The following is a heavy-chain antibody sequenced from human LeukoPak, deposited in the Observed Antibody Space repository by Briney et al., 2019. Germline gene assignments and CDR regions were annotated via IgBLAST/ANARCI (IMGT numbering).Heavy chain of an antibody. D-gene: IGHD3-10*01. Sequence: GGSLRLSCTASGFTFSDFYMSRIRQAPGKGLEWISTISSSGRTIDSADSVKGRFTVSRDSAKNSLYLQMNSLRAEDTAVYYCAREAFVGFGVPPPDYWGQGTLVTVSS. J-gene: IGHJ4*02. CDR3: AREAFVGFGVPPPDY. V-gene: IGHV3-11*01. CDR1: GFTFSDFY. CDR2: ISSSGRTI.